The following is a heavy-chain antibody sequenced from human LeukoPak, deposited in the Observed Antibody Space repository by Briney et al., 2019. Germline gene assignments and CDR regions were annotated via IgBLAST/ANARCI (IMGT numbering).Heavy chain of an antibody. CDR1: GFTVSSNY. Sequence: PGGSLRLSCAASGFTVSSNYMSWVRQAPGKGLEWVSFIYSDGSTYYADSVKGRFTISRDNSKNTLYLQMNSLRAEDTAVYFCARNNYGGVFDYWGQGTLVTVSS. CDR2: IYSDGST. CDR3: ARNNYGGVFDY. V-gene: IGHV3-66*01. D-gene: IGHD4-11*01. J-gene: IGHJ4*02.